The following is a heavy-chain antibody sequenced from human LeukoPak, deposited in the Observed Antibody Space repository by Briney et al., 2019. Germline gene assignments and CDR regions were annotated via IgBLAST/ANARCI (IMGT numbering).Heavy chain of an antibody. J-gene: IGHJ6*02. D-gene: IGHD1-26*01. CDR3: ARRSLVRTVGYYYGMDV. V-gene: IGHV4-4*02. CDR2: IYYSGST. CDR1: GASISSDNW. Sequence: PSGTLSLTCAVSGASISSDNWWSWVRQPPGQGLEWIGYIYYSGSTNYNPSLESRVTISVDTSKKQFSLRLTSVTAADTAVYYCARRSLVRTVGYYYGMDVWGQGTTVTVSS.